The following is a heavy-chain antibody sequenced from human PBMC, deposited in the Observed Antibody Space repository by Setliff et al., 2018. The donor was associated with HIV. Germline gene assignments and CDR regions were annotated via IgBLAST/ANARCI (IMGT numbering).Heavy chain of an antibody. J-gene: IGHJ4*02. CDR1: GGSISSGGYY. D-gene: IGHD2-15*01. V-gene: IGHV4-31*03. CDR2: IYYSGST. CDR3: ARGRVFCNGDSCYHLDY. Sequence: TLSLTCTVSGGSISSGGYYWSWIRQHPGKGLEWIGYIYYSGSTYYNPSLKSRVTMSVDTSKNQFSLKLSSVTAADTAVYYCARGRVFCNGDSCYHLDYWGQGVLVTVSS.